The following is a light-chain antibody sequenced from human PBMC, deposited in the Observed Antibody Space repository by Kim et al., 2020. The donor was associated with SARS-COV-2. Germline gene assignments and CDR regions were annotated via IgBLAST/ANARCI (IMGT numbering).Light chain of an antibody. Sequence: SYELTQPPSVSVAPGKTARVTCGGNIIGRRTVNWYRQSPGQAPVLVIYDDSNRPSGIPERISGSNSGNTATLTISRVEAGDEADYYCQVSDNTYENPYYVFGTGTKVTVL. J-gene: IGLJ1*01. V-gene: IGLV3-21*04. CDR1: IIGRRT. CDR3: QVSDNTYENPYYV. CDR2: DDS.